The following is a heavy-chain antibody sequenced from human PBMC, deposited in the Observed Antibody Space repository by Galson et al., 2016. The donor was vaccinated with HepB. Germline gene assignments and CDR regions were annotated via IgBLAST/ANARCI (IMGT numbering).Heavy chain of an antibody. CDR3: ARGPGNYYFDY. V-gene: IGHV1-3*01. Sequence: SVKVSCKASGYTFTSYAMHWVRQAPGQRLEWMGWINAGNGNTKYSQKFQGRVTITGDTSASTAYMKLSSLRSEDTAVYYCARGPGNYYFDYWGQGTLVTVSS. CDR2: INAGNGNT. J-gene: IGHJ4*02. D-gene: IGHD1-7*01. CDR1: GYTFTSYA.